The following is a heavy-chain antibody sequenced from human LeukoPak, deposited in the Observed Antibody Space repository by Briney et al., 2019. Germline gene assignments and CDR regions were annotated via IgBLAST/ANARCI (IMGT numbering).Heavy chain of an antibody. D-gene: IGHD5-24*01. CDR1: GYTFKNYD. CDR2: MNPNSGNT. V-gene: IGHV1-8*02. J-gene: IGHJ4*02. Sequence: ASVKVSCKASGYTFKNYDINWVRQATGQGLEWMGWMNPNSGNTGFAQKFQDRVSMTRDTSINTAYMELTSLRSGDTAVYYCARAAPGGLHGYSFDYWGQGTVVTVYS. CDR3: ARAAPGGLHGYSFDY.